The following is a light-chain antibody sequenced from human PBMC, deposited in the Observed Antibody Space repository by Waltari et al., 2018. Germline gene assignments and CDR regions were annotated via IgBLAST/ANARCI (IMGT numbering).Light chain of an antibody. CDR2: GAS. CDR3: HQYNDGPPFN. Sequence: EIVMTQSPANLSVSPGERAILSGRASQSVTTNLAWYQQKPGQAPRLLIYGASTRATDIPARFSGSGSGTEFTLTISSLQSEDFAVYYCHQYNDGPPFNFGQGTKLEIK. V-gene: IGKV3-15*01. CDR1: QSVTTN. J-gene: IGKJ2*01.